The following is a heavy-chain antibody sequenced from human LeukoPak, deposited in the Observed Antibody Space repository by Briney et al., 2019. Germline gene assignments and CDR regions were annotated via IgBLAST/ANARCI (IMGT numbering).Heavy chain of an antibody. V-gene: IGHV4-61*02. D-gene: IGHD6-13*01. J-gene: IGHJ5*02. CDR3: ARGYSSSWFNWFDP. CDR2: IYTSGST. CDR1: GGSISSGSYY. Sequence: PSQTLSLTCTVSGGSISSGSYYWSWIRQPAGKGLEWIGRIYTSGSTNYNPSLKSRVTISIDTSKNQFSLKLSSVTAADTAVYYCARGYSSSWFNWFDPWGQGTLVTVSS.